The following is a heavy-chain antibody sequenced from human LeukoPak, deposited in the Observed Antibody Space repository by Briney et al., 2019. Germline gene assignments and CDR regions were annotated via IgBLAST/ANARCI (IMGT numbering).Heavy chain of an antibody. J-gene: IGHJ5*02. CDR3: AKDTNIAAPHWFDP. V-gene: IGHV3-23*01. Sequence: GGSLRLSCAASGFTVSSNYMSWVRQAPGKGLEWVSAISGSGGSTYYADSVKGRFTISRDNSKNTLYLQMNSLRAEDTAVYYCAKDTNIAAPHWFDPWGQGTLVTVSS. D-gene: IGHD6-13*01. CDR2: ISGSGGST. CDR1: GFTVSSNY.